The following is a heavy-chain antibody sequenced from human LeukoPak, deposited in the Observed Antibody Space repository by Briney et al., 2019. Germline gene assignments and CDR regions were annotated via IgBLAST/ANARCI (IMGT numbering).Heavy chain of an antibody. CDR3: ARLALGTTVTVLDYFDY. Sequence: SETLSLTCTVSGGSISSYYWSWIRQPAGKGLEWIGRIYTSGSTNYNPSLKSRVTMSVDTSKNLFSLKLSSVTAADTAVYYCARLALGTTVTVLDYFDYWGQGSLVTVSS. CDR2: IYTSGST. J-gene: IGHJ4*02. CDR1: GGSISSYY. D-gene: IGHD4-17*01. V-gene: IGHV4-4*07.